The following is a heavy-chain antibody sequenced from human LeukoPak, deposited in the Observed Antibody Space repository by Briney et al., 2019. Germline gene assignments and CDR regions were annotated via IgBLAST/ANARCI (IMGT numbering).Heavy chain of an antibody. Sequence: GGSLRLSCAASGFTVSSNYMSWVRQAPGKGLEWVSVIYSGGSTYYADSVKGRFTISRDNSKNTLYLQMNGLRAEDTAVYYCARHRSSWLIDYWGQGTLVTVSS. V-gene: IGHV3-66*04. D-gene: IGHD6-6*01. CDR3: ARHRSSWLIDY. CDR1: GFTVSSNY. J-gene: IGHJ4*02. CDR2: IYSGGST.